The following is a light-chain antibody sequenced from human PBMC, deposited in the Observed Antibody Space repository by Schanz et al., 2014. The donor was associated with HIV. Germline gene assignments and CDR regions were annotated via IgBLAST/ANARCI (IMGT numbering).Light chain of an antibody. CDR1: NSDIGSYNL. CDR3: SSYATTKDLL. J-gene: IGLJ2*01. Sequence: QSALTQPASVSGSPGQSITISCTGTNSDIGSYNLVSWYQYHPGKAPKLMIYEADKRPSGVSPRFSGSRSGNTASLTVSGLQAEDEADYYCSSYATTKDLLFGGGTKLTVL. CDR2: EAD. V-gene: IGLV2-14*02.